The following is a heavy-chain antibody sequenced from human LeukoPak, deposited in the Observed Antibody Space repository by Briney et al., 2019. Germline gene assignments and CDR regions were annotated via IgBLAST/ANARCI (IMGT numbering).Heavy chain of an antibody. CDR3: ARGFTTVTTELYYFDY. CDR2: IIPILGIA. J-gene: IGHJ4*02. V-gene: IGHV1-69*04. D-gene: IGHD4-17*01. Sequence: SVKVSCKASGYTFTGYYMHWVRQAPGQGLEWMGRIIPILGIANYAQKFQGRVTITADKSTSTAYMELSRLRSEDTAVYYCARGFTTVTTELYYFDYWGQGTLVTVSS. CDR1: GYTFTGYY.